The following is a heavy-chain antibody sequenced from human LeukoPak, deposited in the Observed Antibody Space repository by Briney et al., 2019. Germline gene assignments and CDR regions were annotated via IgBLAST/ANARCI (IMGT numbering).Heavy chain of an antibody. J-gene: IGHJ4*02. CDR1: GFSFSTYM. CDR2: IKSKTDGGTT. D-gene: IGHD3-3*01. Sequence: GGSLRLSCAASGFSFSTYMMNWVRQAPGKGLEWVGRIKSKTDGGTTDYAAPVKGRFTISRDDSKNTLYLQMNSLKTEDTAVYYCTTDCPFGVVTYIPPFNENYWGQGTLVTVSS. V-gene: IGHV3-15*01. CDR3: TTDCPFGVVTYIPPFNENY.